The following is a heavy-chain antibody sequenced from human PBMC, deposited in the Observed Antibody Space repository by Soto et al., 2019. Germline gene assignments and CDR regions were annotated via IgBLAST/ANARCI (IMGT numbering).Heavy chain of an antibody. V-gene: IGHV3-33*01. D-gene: IGHD5-12*01. CDR3: ARSDSGHSLDY. J-gene: IGHJ4*02. CDR2: IWYDGSNK. CDR1: GSTFSSYG. Sequence: QVQLVESGGGVVQPGRSLRLSCAASGSTFSSYGMHWVRQAPGKGLEWVAVIWYDGSNKYYADSVKGRFTISRDNSKNTLYLQMNSLRAEDTAVYYCARSDSGHSLDYWGQGTLVTVSS.